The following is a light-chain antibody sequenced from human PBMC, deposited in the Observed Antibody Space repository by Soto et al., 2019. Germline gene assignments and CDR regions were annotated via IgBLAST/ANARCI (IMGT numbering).Light chain of an antibody. CDR2: AAS. V-gene: IGKV1-9*01. CDR3: QQLNSYPRT. CDR1: QGISSY. J-gene: IGKJ4*01. Sequence: IQLTQSPSSLSASVGDRVTITCRASQGISSYLAWYQQKPGKAPKLLIYAASTLQSGVPSRFSGSGFGTDFTITISSLQPEDFATYYCQQLNSYPRTFGGGTKVDIK.